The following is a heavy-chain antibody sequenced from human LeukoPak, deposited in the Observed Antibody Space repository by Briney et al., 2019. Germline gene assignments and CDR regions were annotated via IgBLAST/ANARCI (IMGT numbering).Heavy chain of an antibody. D-gene: IGHD2-2*01. CDR3: ASAIVVVPAATGEYAFDI. V-gene: IGHV3-21*01. J-gene: IGHJ3*02. CDR1: GFTFSSYS. Sequence: GGSLRLSCAASGFTFSSYSMNWVRQAPGKGLEWVSSISSSSSYIYYADSAKGRFTISRDNAKNSLYLQMNSLRAEDTAVYYCASAIVVVPAATGEYAFDIWGQGTMVTVSS. CDR2: ISSSSSYI.